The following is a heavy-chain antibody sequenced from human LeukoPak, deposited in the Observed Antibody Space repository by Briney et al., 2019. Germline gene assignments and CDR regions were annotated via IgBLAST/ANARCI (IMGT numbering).Heavy chain of an antibody. V-gene: IGHV3-30*02. J-gene: IGHJ4*02. CDR1: GFTFSSYG. Sequence: PGGSLRLSCAASGFTFSSYGMHWVRQAPGKGLEWVAFIRYDGSNKYYADSVKGRFTISRDNSKNTLYLQMNSLRAEDTAVYYCARLDSGWSTDFDYWGQGTLVTASS. CDR2: IRYDGSNK. CDR3: ARLDSGWSTDFDY. D-gene: IGHD6-19*01.